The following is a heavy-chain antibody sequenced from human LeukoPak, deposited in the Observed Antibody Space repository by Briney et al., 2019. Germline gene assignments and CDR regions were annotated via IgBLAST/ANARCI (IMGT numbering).Heavy chain of an antibody. J-gene: IGHJ4*02. CDR1: GFTFSSYA. D-gene: IGHD6-13*01. Sequence: QAGGSLRLSCAASGFTFSSYAMSWVRQAPGKGLEWISGIFGSGGSTYYADSVKGRFAISRDNSKNTLYLQMNSLRAEDTAVYYCAKDSSSSTWIYYFDYWGQGTLVTVSS. CDR3: AKDSSSSTWIYYFDY. V-gene: IGHV3-23*01. CDR2: IFGSGGST.